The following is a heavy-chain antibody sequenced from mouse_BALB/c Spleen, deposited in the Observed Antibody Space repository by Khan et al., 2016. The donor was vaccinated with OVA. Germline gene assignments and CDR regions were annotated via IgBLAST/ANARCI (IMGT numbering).Heavy chain of an antibody. J-gene: IGHJ2*01. CDR1: GFSFSRFG. CDR3: ARDSNFDY. Sequence: EVQLVESGGGLVQPGGSRKLSCAASGFSFSRFGMHWVRQAPEEGLQWVAYIISGSSSIYYAHTLKGRFTITRDTPKNPLFLQMTTLTSEDTAMYYCARDSNFDYWGQGTTLTVSS. V-gene: IGHV5-17*02. CDR2: IISGSSSI.